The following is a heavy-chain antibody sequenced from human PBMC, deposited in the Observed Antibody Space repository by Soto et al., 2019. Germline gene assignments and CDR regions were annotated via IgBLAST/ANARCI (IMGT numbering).Heavy chain of an antibody. D-gene: IGHD3-10*01. Sequence: SETLSLTCAVYGGSFSGYYWSWIRQPPGKGLEWIGEINHSGSTNYNPSLKSRVTISVDTSKNQFSLKLSSVTAADTAVYYCARSFEVVRGVIRPNPPFDPWGQGTLVTVSS. J-gene: IGHJ5*02. CDR2: INHSGST. V-gene: IGHV4-34*01. CDR1: GGSFSGYY. CDR3: ARSFEVVRGVIRPNPPFDP.